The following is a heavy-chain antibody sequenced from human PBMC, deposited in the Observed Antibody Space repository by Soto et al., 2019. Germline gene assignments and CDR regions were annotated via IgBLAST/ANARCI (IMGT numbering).Heavy chain of an antibody. V-gene: IGHV1-8*01. CDR3: ARVITQYSSSWYAY. CDR2: MNPNSCNT. J-gene: IGHJ5*01. Sequence: QVQLVQSGAEVKKPGASVKVSCKPSGYTFTSYDINWVRQATGQGLEWMGWMNPNSCNTGYAQKFQGRVTMTRNPSISPAYMEVSSLRSEATAVYYCARVITQYSSSWYAYWGHVTMVAVSS. D-gene: IGHD6-13*01. CDR1: GYTFTSYD.